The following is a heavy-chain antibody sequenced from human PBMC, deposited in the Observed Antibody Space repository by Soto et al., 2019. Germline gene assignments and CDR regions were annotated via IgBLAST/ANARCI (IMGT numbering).Heavy chain of an antibody. CDR1: GYTFTSYG. CDR3: AGYSFLTNGFSPNYFDS. CDR2: ISAYNGNT. D-gene: IGHD2-8*01. V-gene: IGHV1-18*01. Sequence: ASVKVSCKASGYTFTSYGISWVRQAPGQGLEWMGWISAYNGNTNYAQKLQGRVTMTTDTSTSTAYMELRSLRSDDTAVYYCAGYSFLTNGFSPNYFDSWGQGTLVTVSS. J-gene: IGHJ4*02.